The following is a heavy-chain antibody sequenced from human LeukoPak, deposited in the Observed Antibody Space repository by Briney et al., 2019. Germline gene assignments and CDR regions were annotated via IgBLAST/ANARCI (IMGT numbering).Heavy chain of an antibody. CDR3: AREGSVAAGYFQR. CDR1: GGSINSGSYY. D-gene: IGHD6-19*01. V-gene: IGHV4-61*02. J-gene: IGHJ1*01. CDR2: IYTSGST. Sequence: MPSETLSLTCTVSGGSINSGSYYWTWIRQPAGKGLEWIGRIYTSGSTNYNPSLRGRVTMSADTSTNQFSLRLSSVTAADTAVYYCAREGSVAAGYFQRWGQGTLVTVSS.